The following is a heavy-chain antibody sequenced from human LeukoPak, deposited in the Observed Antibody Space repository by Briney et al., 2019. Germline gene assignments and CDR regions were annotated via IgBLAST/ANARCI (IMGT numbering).Heavy chain of an antibody. CDR3: ARVNGDYGLSDDP. V-gene: IGHV1-46*01. CDR1: GYTFTSYY. Sequence: GASVKVSCKASGYTFTSYYMHWVRQAPGQGLEWMGIINPSGGSSSYAQKFQGRVTMTRDTSTSTVYMELSSLRSEDTAVYYCARVNGDYGLSDDPWGQGTLVTVSS. CDR2: INPSGGSS. J-gene: IGHJ5*02. D-gene: IGHD4-17*01.